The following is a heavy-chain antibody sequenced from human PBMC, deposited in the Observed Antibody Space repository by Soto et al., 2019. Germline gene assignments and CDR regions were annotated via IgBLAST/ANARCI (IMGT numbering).Heavy chain of an antibody. V-gene: IGHV1-18*04. J-gene: IGHJ4*02. CDR1: GYTFTSFP. CDR3: ARDPTSMPGATGYFDY. D-gene: IGHD1-26*01. Sequence: GAAVKVSCKASGYTFTSFPVSWVRQAPGQGLEWMGSITSHNGRTEYAQKFQGRVTIAADESTSTAYMELSSLRSEDTAVYYCARDPTSMPGATGYFDYWGQGTLVTVS. CDR2: ITSHNGRT.